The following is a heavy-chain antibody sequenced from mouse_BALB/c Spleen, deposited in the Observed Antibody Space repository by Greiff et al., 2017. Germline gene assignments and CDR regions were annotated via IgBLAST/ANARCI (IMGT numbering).Heavy chain of an antibody. V-gene: IGHV5-17*02. CDR1: GFTFSSFG. Sequence: EVMLVESGGGLVQPGGSRKLSCAASGFTFSSFGMHWVRQAPEKGLEWVAYISSGSSTIYYADTVKGRFTISRDNPKNTLFLQMTSLRSEDTAMYYCARDYYRYDYAMDYWGQGTSVTVSS. CDR3: ARDYYRYDYAMDY. CDR2: ISSGSSTI. D-gene: IGHD2-14*01. J-gene: IGHJ4*01.